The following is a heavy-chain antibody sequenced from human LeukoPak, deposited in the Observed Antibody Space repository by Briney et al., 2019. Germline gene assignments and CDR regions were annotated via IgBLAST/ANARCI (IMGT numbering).Heavy chain of an antibody. J-gene: IGHJ5*02. CDR3: ARQGALDSITMIVVEYWFDP. Sequence: SETLSLTCTVSGGSISSSSYYWGWIRQPPGKGLEWIGSICYSGSTYYNPSLKSRVTISVDTSKNQFSLKLSSVTAADTAVYYCARQGALDSITMIVVEYWFDPWGQGTLVTVSS. CDR1: GGSISSSSYY. CDR2: ICYSGST. V-gene: IGHV4-39*01. D-gene: IGHD3-22*01.